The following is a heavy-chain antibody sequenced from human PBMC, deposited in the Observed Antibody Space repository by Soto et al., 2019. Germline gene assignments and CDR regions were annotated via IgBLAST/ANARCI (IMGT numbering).Heavy chain of an antibody. J-gene: IGHJ4*02. D-gene: IGHD3-3*01. CDR1: GFTFSSYA. Sequence: HLGGSLRLSCAASGFTFSSYAMSWVRQAPGKGLEWVSAISGSGGSTYYADSVKGRFTISRDNSKNTLYLQMNSLRAEDTAVYYCAKDHLRFLEWLTFDDWGQGTLVTVSS. V-gene: IGHV3-23*01. CDR2: ISGSGGST. CDR3: AKDHLRFLEWLTFDD.